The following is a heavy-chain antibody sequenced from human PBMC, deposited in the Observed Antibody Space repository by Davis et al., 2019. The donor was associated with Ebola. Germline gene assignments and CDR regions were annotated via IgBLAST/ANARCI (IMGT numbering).Heavy chain of an antibody. D-gene: IGHD1-1*01. V-gene: IGHV1-3*01. J-gene: IGHJ5*02. CDR3: ARARRAGKLEEWRYFDP. CDR2: INAGNGNT. CDR1: GYTFTGYY. Sequence: ASVKVSCKASGYTFTGYYMHWVRQAPGQRLEWMGWINAGNGNTKYSQKFQGRVTITRDTSASTAYMELSSLRSEDTAVYYCARARRAGKLEEWRYFDPWGQGTLVTVSS.